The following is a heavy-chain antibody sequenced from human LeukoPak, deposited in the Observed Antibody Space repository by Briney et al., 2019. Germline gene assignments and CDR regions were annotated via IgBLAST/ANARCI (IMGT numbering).Heavy chain of an antibody. Sequence: SETLSLTCAVYGGSFSGYYWSWIRQPPGKGLEWIGEINHSGSTNYNPSLRCRVTISVDTSKNQFSLKLSSVTAADTAVYYCARGHRPRFYYDSSGYYYIYWGQGTLVTVSS. J-gene: IGHJ4*02. CDR3: ARGHRPRFYYDSSGYYYIY. V-gene: IGHV4-34*01. CDR1: GGSFSGYY. D-gene: IGHD3-22*01. CDR2: INHSGST.